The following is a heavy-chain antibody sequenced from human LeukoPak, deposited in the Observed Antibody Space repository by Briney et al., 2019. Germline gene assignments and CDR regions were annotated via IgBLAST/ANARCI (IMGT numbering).Heavy chain of an antibody. Sequence: NLGESLKISCKGSGYSFTSYWIGWVRQMPGKGLEWMGIIYPGDSDTRYSPSFQGQVTISADKSISTAYLQWSSLKASDTAMYYCARHVGADCYYYYYVDVWGKGTTVTVSS. V-gene: IGHV5-51*01. CDR2: IYPGDSDT. D-gene: IGHD1-26*01. J-gene: IGHJ6*03. CDR1: GYSFTSYW. CDR3: ARHVGADCYYYYYVDV.